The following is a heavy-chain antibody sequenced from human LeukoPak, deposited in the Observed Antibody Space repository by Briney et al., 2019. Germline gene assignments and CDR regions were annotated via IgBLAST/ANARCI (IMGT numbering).Heavy chain of an antibody. CDR3: ARDWGELELLHY. D-gene: IGHD1-7*01. J-gene: IGHJ4*02. CDR1: GYTFTGYY. Sequence: ASVKVSCKASGYTFTGYYMHWVRQAPGQGLEWMGWINPNGGGTNYAQKFQGRVTMTRDTSISTAYMELSRLRSDDTAVYYCARDWGELELLHYWGQGTLVTVSS. CDR2: INPNGGGT. V-gene: IGHV1-2*02.